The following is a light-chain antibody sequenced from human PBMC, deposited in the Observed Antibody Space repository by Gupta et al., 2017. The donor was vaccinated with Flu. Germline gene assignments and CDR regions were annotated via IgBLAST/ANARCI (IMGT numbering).Light chain of an antibody. Sequence: GTLLLSAALAATSSGRILHVFSSTLLHWYQQSAGPSPLLLISFTSSRATGVPDRFSGSGSGTDFTLTISRLEPYEFGMYYCLHTGHSPVTFGRGTKVELK. V-gene: IGKV3-20*01. J-gene: IGKJ4*01. CDR2: FTS. CDR1: HVFSSTL. CDR3: LHTGHSPVT.